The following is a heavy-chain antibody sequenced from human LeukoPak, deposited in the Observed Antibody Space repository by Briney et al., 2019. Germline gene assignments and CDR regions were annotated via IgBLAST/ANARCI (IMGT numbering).Heavy chain of an antibody. J-gene: IGHJ4*02. CDR2: ISSSSSYI. Sequence: GGSLRLSCAASGFTFSGYSMNWVRQAPGKGLEWVSSISSSSSYIYYADSVKGRFTISRDNAKNSLYLQMNSLRAEDTAVYYCARDSVVVPAAIDYWGQGTLVTVSS. D-gene: IGHD2-2*01. CDR1: GFTFSGYS. CDR3: ARDSVVVPAAIDY. V-gene: IGHV3-21*01.